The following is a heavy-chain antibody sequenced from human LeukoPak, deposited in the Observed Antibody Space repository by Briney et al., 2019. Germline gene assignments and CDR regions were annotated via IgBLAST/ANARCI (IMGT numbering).Heavy chain of an antibody. CDR1: GFTFSTYD. V-gene: IGHV3-30*03. CDR2: ISNDGSDK. CDR3: GSYNCFDP. D-gene: IGHD2-15*01. J-gene: IGHJ5*02. Sequence: GGSLRLSCAASGFTFSTYDMHWVRQAPGKGLEWVAVISNDGSDKYYADSVKGRFTISRDNSKNTLYLQMNNLRVDDTAVYYCGSYNCFDPWGQGTLVTVSS.